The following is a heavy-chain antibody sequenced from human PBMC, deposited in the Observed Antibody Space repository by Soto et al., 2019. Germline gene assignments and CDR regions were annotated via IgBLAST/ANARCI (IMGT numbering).Heavy chain of an antibody. D-gene: IGHD3-3*01. CDR3: TTNNCSGRYPTRFLEWSTPTYYYYGMDV. V-gene: IGHV4-38-2*01. Sequence: SETLSLTCAVSVYSISSGYYWGWIRQPPGKGLEWIGSIYHSGSTYYNPSLKSRVTISVDTSKNQFSLKLSSVTAADTAVYYCTTNNCSGRYPTRFLEWSTPTYYYYGMDVWGQGNTVT. J-gene: IGHJ6*02. CDR2: IYHSGST. CDR1: VYSISSGYY.